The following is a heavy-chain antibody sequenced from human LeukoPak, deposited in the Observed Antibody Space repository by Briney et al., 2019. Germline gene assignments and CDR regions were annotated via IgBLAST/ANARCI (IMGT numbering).Heavy chain of an antibody. V-gene: IGHV4-39*01. Sequence: SETLSLTCTVSGGSISSSSYYWGWIRQPPGKGLEWIGSIYYSGSTYYNPSLKSRVTISVDTSKNQFSLKLSSVTAADTAVYYCATSIPEVEEAFDIWGQGTMVTVSS. D-gene: IGHD5-24*01. CDR1: GGSISSSSYY. CDR3: ATSIPEVEEAFDI. CDR2: IYYSGST. J-gene: IGHJ3*02.